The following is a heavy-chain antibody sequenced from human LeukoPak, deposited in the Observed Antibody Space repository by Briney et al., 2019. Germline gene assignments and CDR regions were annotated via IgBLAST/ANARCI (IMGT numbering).Heavy chain of an antibody. Sequence: ASVNVSCKASGYTFTGYYMHWVRQAPGQGLEWMGWINPNSGGTNYAQKFQGRVTMTRDTSISTAYMELSRLRSDDTAVYYCASSLYELYSSGWWPFDYWGQGTLVTVSS. J-gene: IGHJ4*02. CDR2: INPNSGGT. D-gene: IGHD6-19*01. V-gene: IGHV1-2*02. CDR1: GYTFTGYY. CDR3: ASSLYELYSSGWWPFDY.